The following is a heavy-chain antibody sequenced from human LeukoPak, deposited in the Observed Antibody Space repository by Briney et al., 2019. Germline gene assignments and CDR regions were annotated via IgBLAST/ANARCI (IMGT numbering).Heavy chain of an antibody. Sequence: GGSLRLSCTASGFTFSDYYMNWVRQAPGKGLEWVSYISDSGSTIYYADSVKGRFTISRDNAKNSLYLQINSLRADDTAVYYCARGGGIFWFGEFLPKEFDYWGQGTLVTVSS. D-gene: IGHD3-10*01. J-gene: IGHJ4*02. CDR3: ARGGGIFWFGEFLPKEFDY. V-gene: IGHV3-11*01. CDR1: GFTFSDYY. CDR2: ISDSGSTI.